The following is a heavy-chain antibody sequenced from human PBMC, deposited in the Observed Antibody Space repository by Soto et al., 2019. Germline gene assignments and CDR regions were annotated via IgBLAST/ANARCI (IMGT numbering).Heavy chain of an antibody. CDR3: ARDPAVAGTGYGMDA. D-gene: IGHD6-19*01. Sequence: ASVKVSCKASGYTFTSYYMHWVRQAPGQGLEWMVIINPSGGSTSYAQKFQGRVTMTRDTSTSTVYMELSSLRSEDTAVYYCARDPAVAGTGYGMDAWGQGTTVTVSS. CDR2: INPSGGST. V-gene: IGHV1-46*01. CDR1: GYTFTSYY. J-gene: IGHJ6*02.